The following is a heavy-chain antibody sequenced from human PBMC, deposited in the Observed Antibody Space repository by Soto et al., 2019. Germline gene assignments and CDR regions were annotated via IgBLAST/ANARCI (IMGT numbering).Heavy chain of an antibody. CDR1: GGSISSSNW. D-gene: IGHD3-3*01. CDR3: ASGPRRVRFLEWLPGYNWFDP. Sequence: SETLSLTCAVSGGSISSSNWWSWVRQPPGKGLEWIGEIYHSGSTNYNPSLKSRVTISVDKSKNQFSLKLSSVTAADTAVYYCASGPRRVRFLEWLPGYNWFDPWGQGTLVTVSS. V-gene: IGHV4-4*02. CDR2: IYHSGST. J-gene: IGHJ5*02.